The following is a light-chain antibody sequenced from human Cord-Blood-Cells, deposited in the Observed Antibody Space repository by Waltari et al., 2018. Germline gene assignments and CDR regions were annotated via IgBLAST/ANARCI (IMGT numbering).Light chain of an antibody. Sequence: EIVMTQSQATLSVSRGERATLSCRTSQGVSSDLAWYQQKPGQAPRLLIYGASTRATGIPARFSGSGSGTEFTLTISSLQSEDFAVYYCQQYNNWPLFTFGPGTKVDIK. V-gene: IGKV3-15*01. CDR2: GAS. CDR3: QQYNNWPLFT. J-gene: IGKJ3*01. CDR1: QGVSSD.